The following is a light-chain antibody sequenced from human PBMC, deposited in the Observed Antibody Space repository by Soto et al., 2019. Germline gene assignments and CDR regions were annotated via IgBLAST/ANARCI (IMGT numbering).Light chain of an antibody. CDR1: SSDIGDYNY. Sequence: QSVLTQPASVSGSPGQSITISCTGTSSDIGDYNYVSWYQQRPGKAPKLMIYDVSNRPSGVSNRFSGSKPGSTASLTISGLQAEYEAEYYCSSYASSSTIYVFRTGTKVPVL. CDR2: DVS. V-gene: IGLV2-14*01. J-gene: IGLJ1*01. CDR3: SSYASSSTIYV.